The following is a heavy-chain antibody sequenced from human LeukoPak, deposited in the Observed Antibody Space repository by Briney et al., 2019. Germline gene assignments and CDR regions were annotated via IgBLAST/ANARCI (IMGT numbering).Heavy chain of an antibody. CDR2: IYSGGST. CDR3: ARSKPTDYYYNGMDV. D-gene: IGHD1-14*01. V-gene: IGHV3-66*01. Sequence: GGSLRLSCAPSGFTVNSNYMSWVRQAPGKGLEWVSIIYSGGSTYYADSVKGRFTISRDNSKNTLDLQMNSLGVEDTAVYFCARSKPTDYYYNGMDVWGQGTTVTVSS. J-gene: IGHJ6*02. CDR1: GFTVNSNY.